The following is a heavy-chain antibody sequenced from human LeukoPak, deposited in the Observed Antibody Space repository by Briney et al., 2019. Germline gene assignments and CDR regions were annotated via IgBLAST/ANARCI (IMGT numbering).Heavy chain of an antibody. D-gene: IGHD3-3*01. CDR3: ARGGFLEWLLLGDY. J-gene: IGHJ4*02. CDR2: IYYSGST. V-gene: IGHV4-39*07. Sequence: SETLSLTCAVSGGSIRSSSYYWGWIRQPPGKGLEWIGSIYYSGSTYYNPSLKSRVTVSVDKSKNQVFLKLSSVTAADTAVYYCARGGFLEWLLLGDYWGQGTLVSVSS. CDR1: GGSIRSSSYY.